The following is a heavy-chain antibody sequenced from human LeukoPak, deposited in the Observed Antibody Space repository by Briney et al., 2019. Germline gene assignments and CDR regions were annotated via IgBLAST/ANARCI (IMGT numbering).Heavy chain of an antibody. CDR3: ARGFKYSTGWFYFDY. D-gene: IGHD6-19*01. J-gene: IGHJ4*02. CDR2: IYSGGST. V-gene: IGHV3-66*01. CDR1: GFTVSSNY. Sequence: GGSLRLSCAASGFTVSSNYMTCVRQAPGKGLEWVSVIYSGGSTYYADSVKGRFSISRDNSKNTLYLQMNSLRAEDTAVYYCARGFKYSTGWFYFDYWGQGTLVTVSS.